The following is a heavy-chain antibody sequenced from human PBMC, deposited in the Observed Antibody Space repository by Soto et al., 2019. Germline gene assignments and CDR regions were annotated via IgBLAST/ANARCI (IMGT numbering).Heavy chain of an antibody. J-gene: IGHJ5*02. V-gene: IGHV3-64D*06. CDR3: VKDRAPRDGYKTQPGS. CDR1: GFTFSIYA. Sequence: LRLSCSASGFTFSIYAMHWVRQAPGKGLEYVSAVSTNGGTSYYADSVKGRFTISRDNSRNTLYLQMNSLRPEDTAVYYCVKDRAPRDGYKTQPGSWGLGTLVTVSS. CDR2: VSTNGGTS. D-gene: IGHD5-12*01.